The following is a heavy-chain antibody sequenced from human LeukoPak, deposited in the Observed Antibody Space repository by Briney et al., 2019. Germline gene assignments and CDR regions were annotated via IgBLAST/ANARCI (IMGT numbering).Heavy chain of an antibody. J-gene: IGHJ4*02. V-gene: IGHV3-48*03. CDR2: ISSSGSTI. CDR3: ARRGSSAWEFDY. Sequence: GGSLRLSCAASGFTFSSYEMNWVRQAPGKGLEWVSYISSSGSTIYYADSVKGRFTISRDNDKNSLYLQMNSMRAEDTAVYYCARRGSSAWEFDYWGQGTLVTVSS. CDR1: GFTFSSYE. D-gene: IGHD1-26*01.